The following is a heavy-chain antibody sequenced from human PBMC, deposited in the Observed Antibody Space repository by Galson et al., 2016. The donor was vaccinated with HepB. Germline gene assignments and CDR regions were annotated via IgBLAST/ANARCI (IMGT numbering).Heavy chain of an antibody. J-gene: IGHJ3*02. Sequence: SLRLSCAASGFTFSTYPMHWVRQAPGKGLEWVAVISYDGRNYYYADSVKGRFTISRDNSKNTLFLQMNNLRAEDTAVYFCARSSTTMISYAFDIWGQGTMVTVSS. CDR1: GFTFSTYP. V-gene: IGHV3-30-3*01. CDR2: ISYDGRNY. CDR3: ARSSTTMISYAFDI. D-gene: IGHD3-16*01.